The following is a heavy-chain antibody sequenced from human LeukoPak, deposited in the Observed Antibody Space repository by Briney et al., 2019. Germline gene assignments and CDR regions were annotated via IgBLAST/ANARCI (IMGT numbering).Heavy chain of an antibody. V-gene: IGHV3-7*01. CDR3: ARDSGSGEISLGFDL. CDR1: GFTFSSYW. Sequence: GRSLRLSCAASGFTFSSYWMSWVRQAPGKGLEWVANIKQDGSEKYYVDSVKGRFTISRDNAKNSLYLQMNSLRVGDTAVYYCARDSGSGEISLGFDLWGRGTLVTVSS. CDR2: IKQDGSEK. D-gene: IGHD2-15*01. J-gene: IGHJ2*01.